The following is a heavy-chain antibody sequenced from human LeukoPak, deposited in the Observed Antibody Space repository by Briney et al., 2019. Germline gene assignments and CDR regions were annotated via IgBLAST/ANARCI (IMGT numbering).Heavy chain of an antibody. CDR3: ARDSLWFGEEVSFDI. Sequence: EASVKVSCKASGYTFTGYYMHWVRRAPGQGLEWMGWINPNSGGTNYAQKFQGRVTITRDTSISTAYMELSRLRSDDTAVYYCARDSLWFGEEVSFDIWGQGTMVTVSS. CDR1: GYTFTGYY. J-gene: IGHJ3*02. CDR2: INPNSGGT. D-gene: IGHD3-10*01. V-gene: IGHV1-2*02.